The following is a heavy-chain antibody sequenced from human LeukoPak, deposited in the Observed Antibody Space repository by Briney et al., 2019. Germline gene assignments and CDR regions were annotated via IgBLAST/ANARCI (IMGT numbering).Heavy chain of an antibody. CDR2: INSDGSST. J-gene: IGHJ4*02. Sequence: PGGSLRLSCAASGFTFSSYWMHWVRQAPGKGLVWVSRINSDGSSTSYADSVKGRFTISRDNAKNTLYLQMNSLRAEDTAVYYCARVGSTVTITSGTPPNDWGQGTLVTVSS. D-gene: IGHD4-11*01. V-gene: IGHV3-74*01. CDR3: ARVGSTVTITSGTPPND. CDR1: GFTFSSYW.